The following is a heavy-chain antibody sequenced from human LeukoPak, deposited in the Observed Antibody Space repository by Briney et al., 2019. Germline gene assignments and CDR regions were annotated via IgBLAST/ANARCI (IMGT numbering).Heavy chain of an antibody. Sequence: ASVKVSCKASGYTFTSYYMHWVRHAPGQGLEWMGIINPSGGSTSYAQKFQGRVTMTRDTSTSTVYMELSSLRSEDTAVYYCARATGHTMVRGVMSDVWGQGTTVTVSS. CDR1: GYTFTSYY. D-gene: IGHD3-10*01. J-gene: IGHJ6*02. CDR2: INPSGGST. V-gene: IGHV1-46*01. CDR3: ARATGHTMVRGVMSDV.